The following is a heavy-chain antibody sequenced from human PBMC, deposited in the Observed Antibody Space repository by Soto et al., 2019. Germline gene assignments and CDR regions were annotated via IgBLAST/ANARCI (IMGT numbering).Heavy chain of an antibody. CDR1: GFTFSSYE. Sequence: GSLRLSCAASGFTFSSYEMNWVRQAPGKGLEWVSYISSSGSTIYYADSVKGRFTISRDNAKNSLYLQMNSLRAEDTAVYYCARDHVSSTYDYWGQGTLVTVSS. V-gene: IGHV3-48*03. CDR3: ARDHVSSTYDY. D-gene: IGHD2-2*01. CDR2: ISSSGSTI. J-gene: IGHJ4*02.